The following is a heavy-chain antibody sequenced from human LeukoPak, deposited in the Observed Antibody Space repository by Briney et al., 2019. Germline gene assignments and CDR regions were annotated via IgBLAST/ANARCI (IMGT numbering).Heavy chain of an antibody. V-gene: IGHV1-18*01. CDR3: ARGPSYSSGWYRRSWFDP. CDR1: GYTFTSYG. D-gene: IGHD6-19*01. Sequence: ASVKVSCKASGYTFTSYGISWVRQAPGQGLEWMGWISAYNGNTNYAQKLQGRVTMTTDTSTSTAYMELSSLRSEDTAVYYCARGPSYSSGWYRRSWFDPWGQGTLVTVSS. CDR2: ISAYNGNT. J-gene: IGHJ5*02.